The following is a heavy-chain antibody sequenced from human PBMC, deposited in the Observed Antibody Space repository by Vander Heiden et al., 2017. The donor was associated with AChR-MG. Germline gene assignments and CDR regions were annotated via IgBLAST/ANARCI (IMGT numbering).Heavy chain of an antibody. V-gene: IGHV3-23*01. CDR2: VSGTGGST. CDR3: AKDAVVPAAMRWFDP. Sequence: EVDLLESGGGLVQPGGSLRLSCAAPGSPFSSYAMSWVRQAQGKGLEWVSSVSGTGGSTYYADSVKGRFTISRDNSKNTLYLQMNSLRAEDTAVYYCAKDAVVPAAMRWFDPWGQGTLVTVSS. CDR1: GSPFSSYA. J-gene: IGHJ5*02. D-gene: IGHD2-2*01.